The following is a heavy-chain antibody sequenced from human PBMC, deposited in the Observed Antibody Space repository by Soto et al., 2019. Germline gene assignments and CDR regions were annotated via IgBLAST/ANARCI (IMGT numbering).Heavy chain of an antibody. CDR1: GFTFSSYW. D-gene: IGHD1-20*01. CDR3: ARDNWSSY. Sequence: EVQLVESGGGLVQPGGSVRLSCAASGFTFSSYWMHWVRQAPGKGLMWVSRIHNDGSTTRYADSVKGRFTISRDNAKNTLYLQMSSLRVKDTAVYYCARDNWSSYWGQGTLVTVSS. V-gene: IGHV3-74*01. CDR2: IHNDGSTT. J-gene: IGHJ4*01.